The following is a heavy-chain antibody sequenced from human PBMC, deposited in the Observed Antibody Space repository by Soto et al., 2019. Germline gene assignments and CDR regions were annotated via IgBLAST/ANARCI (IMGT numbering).Heavy chain of an antibody. V-gene: IGHV2-5*02. CDR3: AHRNYYGSLFDP. CDR1: GLSLSTSGVG. Sequence: QITLKESGPTLVKPTQTLTLTCTFSGLSLSTSGVGVGWIRQPPGKALEWLALIYWEDDKRYSPSLKSRLTITKDTSKNQVVLTMTNMDPVDTATYYCAHRNYYGSLFDPWGQGTLVTVSS. D-gene: IGHD3-10*01. CDR2: IYWEDDK. J-gene: IGHJ5*02.